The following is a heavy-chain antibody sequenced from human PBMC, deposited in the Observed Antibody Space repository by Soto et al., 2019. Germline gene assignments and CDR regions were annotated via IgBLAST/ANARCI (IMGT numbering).Heavy chain of an antibody. CDR1: GFTFRRNN. CDR3: ARWKSLVHWFDP. V-gene: IGHV3-74*01. CDR2: INSDGSST. D-gene: IGHD3-10*01. Sequence: QPGGSLRLSCAASGFTFRRNNMNWVRQAPGKGLEWVARINSDGSSTSYADSVKGRFTISRDNAKNTLYLQMNSLRAEDTAVYYCARWKSLVHWFDPWGQGTLVTAPQ. J-gene: IGHJ5*02.